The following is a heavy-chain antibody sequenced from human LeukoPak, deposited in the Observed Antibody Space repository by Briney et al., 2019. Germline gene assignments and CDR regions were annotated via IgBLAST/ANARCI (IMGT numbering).Heavy chain of an antibody. V-gene: IGHV4-39*07. CDR3: AREVRTIFDYDILTGYYGWFDP. J-gene: IGHJ5*02. Sequence: PSETLSLTCTVSGGSISSSSYYWGWIRQPPGKGLEWIGSIYYSGSTYYNPSLKSRVTISVDTSKNQFSLKLSSVTAADTAVYYCAREVRTIFDYDILTGYYGWFDPWGQGTLVTVSS. CDR1: GGSISSSSYY. CDR2: IYYSGST. D-gene: IGHD3-9*01.